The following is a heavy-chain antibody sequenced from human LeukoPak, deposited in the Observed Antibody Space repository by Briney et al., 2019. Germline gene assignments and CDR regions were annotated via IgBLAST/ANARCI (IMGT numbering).Heavy chain of an antibody. V-gene: IGHV3-74*01. CDR1: GFTFSSYW. Sequence: GGSLRLSCVASGFTFSSYWIHWVRQAPGKGLVWVSRINGDGGSTYYADSVKGRFTISRDNSKNTLYLQMNSLRAEDTAVYYCATSPRNDYGDSRYVYYYYGMDVWGQGTTVTVSS. CDR3: ATSPRNDYGDSRYVYYYYGMDV. J-gene: IGHJ6*02. D-gene: IGHD4-17*01. CDR2: INGDGGST.